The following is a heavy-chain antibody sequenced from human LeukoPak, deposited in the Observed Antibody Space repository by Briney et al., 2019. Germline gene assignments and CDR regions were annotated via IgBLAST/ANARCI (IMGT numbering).Heavy chain of an antibody. D-gene: IGHD2-2*01. Sequence: GESLKISSKGSGYGFTSYWIGWLRQMPRKGLGWMGTIYPGDSDTRYSPSFQGQVTIPDDKPIRNAYLQWSSLKASDTAMYYCARLIVYCSSTSRYFDHWGQGTLVTVSS. CDR1: GYGFTSYW. CDR2: IYPGDSDT. CDR3: ARLIVYCSSTSRYFDH. V-gene: IGHV5-51*01. J-gene: IGHJ4*02.